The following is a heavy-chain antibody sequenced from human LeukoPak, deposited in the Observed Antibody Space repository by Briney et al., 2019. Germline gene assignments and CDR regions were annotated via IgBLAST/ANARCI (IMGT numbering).Heavy chain of an antibody. V-gene: IGHV4-34*01. J-gene: IGHJ6*03. Sequence: SETLSLTCAVYGGSFSGYYWSWIRQPPGKGLEWIGEINHSGSTNYNPSLKSRVTISVDTSKNQFSLKLSSVTAADTAVYYCARRPGYYYDSSGYYPKAMDVWGKGTTVTVSS. CDR1: GGSFSGYY. D-gene: IGHD3-22*01. CDR3: ARRPGYYYDSSGYYPKAMDV. CDR2: INHSGST.